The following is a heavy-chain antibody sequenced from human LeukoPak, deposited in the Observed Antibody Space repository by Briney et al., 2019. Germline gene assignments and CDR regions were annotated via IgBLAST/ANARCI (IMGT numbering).Heavy chain of an antibody. CDR3: ARALHLELHYYFDY. CDR1: GGTFNNYI. Sequence: SVKVSCKASGGTFNNYIISWVRQAPGQALEWMGGIIPIFGTANYAQKFQGRITITADESTSTAYMALSSLRSEDTAVYYCARALHLELHYYFDYWGQGTLVTVSS. V-gene: IGHV1-69*13. D-gene: IGHD1-1*01. CDR2: IIPIFGTA. J-gene: IGHJ4*02.